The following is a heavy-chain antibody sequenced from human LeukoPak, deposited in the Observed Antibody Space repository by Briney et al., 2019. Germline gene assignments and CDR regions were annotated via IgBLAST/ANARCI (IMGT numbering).Heavy chain of an antibody. V-gene: IGHV3-7*01. D-gene: IGHD3-16*01. CDR1: GFTFSSYW. Sequence: GGSLRLSCAASGFTFSSYWMSWVRQAPGKGLEWVANIKQDGREKYYVDSVKGRFTISRDNAKNSLYLQMNSLRAEDTAVYYCGTWGGHAFDIWGQGTMVTVSS. CDR2: IKQDGREK. CDR3: GTWGGHAFDI. J-gene: IGHJ3*02.